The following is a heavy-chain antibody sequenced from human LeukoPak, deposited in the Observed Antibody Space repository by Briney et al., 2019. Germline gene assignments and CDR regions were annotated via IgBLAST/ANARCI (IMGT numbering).Heavy chain of an antibody. D-gene: IGHD5-12*01. CDR3: ASARMGWLREYYFDN. CDR2: LKQDGSEK. CDR1: GFTFSSYW. J-gene: IGHJ4*02. Sequence: GRSLRLSCAASGFTFSSYWMSWVRQAPGKGLEWVANLKQDGSEKYYVDSVKGRFTISRDNAKNSLYLQMNSLRAEDTAVYYCASARMGWLREYYFDNWGQGTLVTVSS. V-gene: IGHV3-7*01.